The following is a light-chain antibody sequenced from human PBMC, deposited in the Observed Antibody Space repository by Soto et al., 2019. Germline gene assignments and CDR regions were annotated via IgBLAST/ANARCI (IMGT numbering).Light chain of an antibody. CDR3: QQYNSYST. CDR2: GAS. J-gene: IGKJ1*01. CDR1: QSISSW. Sequence: IQITQSPSTLSASVGDRVTITCRASQSISSWLAWYQQKPGKAPKLLIYGASSLESGVPSRFSGSGSGTEFTLTISSLQPDNFATYYCQQYNSYSTFGQGTKVDI. V-gene: IGKV1-5*01.